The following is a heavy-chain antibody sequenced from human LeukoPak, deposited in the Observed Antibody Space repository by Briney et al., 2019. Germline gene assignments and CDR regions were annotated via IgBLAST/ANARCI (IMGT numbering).Heavy chain of an antibody. J-gene: IGHJ2*01. Sequence: GGSLRLSCAASGFTFSSYWMHWVRQAPGKGLVLVSRINSDGSSTSYADSVKGRFTISRDNAKNTLYLQMNSLRAEDTAVYYCARGNDFWSGYSWGAWDFDLWGRGTLVTVSS. D-gene: IGHD3-3*01. CDR1: GFTFSSYW. CDR2: INSDGSST. CDR3: ARGNDFWSGYSWGAWDFDL. V-gene: IGHV3-74*01.